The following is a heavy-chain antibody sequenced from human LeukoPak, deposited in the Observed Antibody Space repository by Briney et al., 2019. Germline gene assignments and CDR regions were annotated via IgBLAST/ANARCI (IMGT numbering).Heavy chain of an antibody. CDR2: IYYSGST. V-gene: IGHV4-39*07. CDR1: GGSISSSSYY. CDR3: ARESRAYYYDSSGPGRDDWFDP. Sequence: SETLSLTCTVSGGSISSSSYYWGWIRQPPGKGLEWIGSIYYSGSTYYNPSLKSRVTISVDTSKNQFSLKLSSVTAADTAVYYCARESRAYYYDSSGPGRDDWFDPWGQGTLVTVSS. D-gene: IGHD3-22*01. J-gene: IGHJ5*02.